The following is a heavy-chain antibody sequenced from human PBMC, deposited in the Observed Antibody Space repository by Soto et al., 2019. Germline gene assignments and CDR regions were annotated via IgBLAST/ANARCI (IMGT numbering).Heavy chain of an antibody. D-gene: IGHD3-10*01. CDR1: GFTFSSYA. V-gene: IGHV3-30-3*01. Sequence: GGSLILSCAASGFTFSSYAMHWVRQAPDKGLEWVAVISYDGSNKYYADSVKGRFTISRDNSKNTLYLQMNSLRAEDTAVYYCARDITRSYGSGYYHYYYGMDVWGQGTTVTVSS. CDR2: ISYDGSNK. J-gene: IGHJ6*02. CDR3: ARDITRSYGSGYYHYYYGMDV.